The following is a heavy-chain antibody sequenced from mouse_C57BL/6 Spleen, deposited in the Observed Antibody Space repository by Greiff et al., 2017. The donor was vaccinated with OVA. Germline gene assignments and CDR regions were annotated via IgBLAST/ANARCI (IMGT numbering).Heavy chain of an antibody. CDR3: VRHDYDEAMDY. Sequence: EVHLVESGGGLVQPKGSLKLSCAASGFSFNTYAMNWVRQAPGKGLEWVARIRSKSNNYATYYADSVKDRFTISRDDSESMLYLQMNNLKTEDTAMYYCVRHDYDEAMDYWGQGTSVTVSS. CDR2: IRSKSNNYAT. D-gene: IGHD2-4*01. V-gene: IGHV10-1*01. J-gene: IGHJ4*01. CDR1: GFSFNTYA.